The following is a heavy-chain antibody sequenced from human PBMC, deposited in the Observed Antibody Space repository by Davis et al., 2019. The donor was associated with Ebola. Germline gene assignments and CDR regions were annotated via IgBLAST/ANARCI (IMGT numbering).Heavy chain of an antibody. V-gene: IGHV3-30-3*01. CDR3: AKTLIWDSHYYPFDF. Sequence: GESLKISCAASGFTFSSYAMHWVRQAPGKGLEWVAVISYDGSNKYYADSVKGRFTISRDNSNNTLYLHMSSLRVEDTAVYYCAKTLIWDSHYYPFDFRGQGTLVTVSS. D-gene: IGHD3-10*01. J-gene: IGHJ4*02. CDR2: ISYDGSNK. CDR1: GFTFSSYA.